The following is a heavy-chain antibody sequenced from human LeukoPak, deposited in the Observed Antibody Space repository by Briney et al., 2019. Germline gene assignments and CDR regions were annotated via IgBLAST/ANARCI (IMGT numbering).Heavy chain of an antibody. CDR2: ITWNGGDT. CDR1: GFTFTDYD. D-gene: IGHD4-17*01. Sequence: GGSLRLSCAASGFTFTDYDMSWVRQAPGKGLEWVSGITWNGGDTGYADSVRGRFIISRDNAKNSLDLQMNSLRAEDTALYYCAREGYGDHVVDYWGQGTLVTVSS. J-gene: IGHJ4*02. CDR3: AREGYGDHVVDY. V-gene: IGHV3-20*04.